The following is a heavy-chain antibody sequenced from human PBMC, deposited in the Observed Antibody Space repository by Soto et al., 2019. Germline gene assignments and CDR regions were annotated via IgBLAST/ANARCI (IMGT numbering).Heavy chain of an antibody. Sequence: PGGSLRLSCAASGFTFSSYAMHWVRQAPGKGLEWVAVISYDGSNKYYADSVKGRFTISRDNSKNTLYLQMNSLRAEDTAVYYCASSSLVDTAMVTGEFDYWGQGTLVTVSS. J-gene: IGHJ4*02. CDR1: GFTFSSYA. D-gene: IGHD5-18*01. CDR2: ISYDGSNK. CDR3: ASSSLVDTAMVTGEFDY. V-gene: IGHV3-30-3*01.